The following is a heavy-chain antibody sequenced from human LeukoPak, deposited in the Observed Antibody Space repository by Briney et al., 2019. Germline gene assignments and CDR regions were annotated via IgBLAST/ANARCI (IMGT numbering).Heavy chain of an antibody. CDR3: AIGVAGTEGLFEY. Sequence: ASVKVSCKASGYTFTNYGITWVRQAPGQGLEWMGWFSAYNGNTNYAQKLQDRVTMTTDTSTNTAYMELRSLRSDDTAVYFCAIGVAGTEGLFEYWGQGTLVTVSS. V-gene: IGHV1-18*01. J-gene: IGHJ4*02. CDR2: FSAYNGNT. CDR1: GYTFTNYG. D-gene: IGHD6-19*01.